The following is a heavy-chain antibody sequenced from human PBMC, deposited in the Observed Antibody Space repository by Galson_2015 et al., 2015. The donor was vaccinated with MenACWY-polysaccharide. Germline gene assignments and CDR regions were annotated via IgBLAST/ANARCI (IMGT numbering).Heavy chain of an antibody. V-gene: IGHV3-33*01. Sequence: SLRLSCAASGFTFSSYGMHWVRQAPGKGLEWVAVIWYDGGNKYYADSVKGRFTISRDNSKNTLYLQMNSLRTVDTAVYYCARASDSGYDFDYWGQGTLVTVSS. D-gene: IGHD5-12*01. J-gene: IGHJ4*02. CDR2: IWYDGGNK. CDR1: GFTFSSYG. CDR3: ARASDSGYDFDY.